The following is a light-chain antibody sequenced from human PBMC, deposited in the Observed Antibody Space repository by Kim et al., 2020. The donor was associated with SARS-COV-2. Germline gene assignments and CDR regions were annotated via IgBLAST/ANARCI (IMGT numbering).Light chain of an antibody. Sequence: SASVGDRVTITCRASENIGSWLAWYQQKPGKAPSLLIYSTSTLHSGVPSRFSGSGSGTDFTLTVSSLQPEDSAFYYCQQLNGFPLTFGGGTKLEI. CDR2: STS. CDR1: ENIGSW. V-gene: IGKV1-12*01. CDR3: QQLNGFPLT. J-gene: IGKJ4*01.